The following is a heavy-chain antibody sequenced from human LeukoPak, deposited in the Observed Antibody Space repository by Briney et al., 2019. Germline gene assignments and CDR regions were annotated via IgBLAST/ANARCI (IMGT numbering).Heavy chain of an antibody. CDR2: INPNSGGT. CDR3: ARDPRVVPAANYFYYYGMDV. CDR1: GYTFTGYY. D-gene: IGHD2-2*01. V-gene: IGHV1-2*02. Sequence: ASVKVSCKASGYTFTGYYMHWVRQAPGQGLEWMGWINPNSGGTNYAQKFQGRVTMTRDTSISTAYMELSRPRSDDTAVYYSARDPRVVPAANYFYYYGMDVWGQGTTVTVSS. J-gene: IGHJ6*02.